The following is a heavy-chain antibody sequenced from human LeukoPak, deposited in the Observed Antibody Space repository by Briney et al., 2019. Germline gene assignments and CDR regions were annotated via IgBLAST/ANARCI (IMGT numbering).Heavy chain of an antibody. J-gene: IGHJ3*02. D-gene: IGHD5-12*01. CDR1: GFTFNNYG. Sequence: PGGSLRLSCAASGFTFNNYGMHWVRQAPGKGLEWVTFIRYDGSNKYYVDSVKGRFTISRDNSKNTMYLQMNSLRTEDTAVYYCAKARSGSNDAFDIWGQGTMVTVSS. CDR3: AKARSGSNDAFDI. CDR2: IRYDGSNK. V-gene: IGHV3-30*02.